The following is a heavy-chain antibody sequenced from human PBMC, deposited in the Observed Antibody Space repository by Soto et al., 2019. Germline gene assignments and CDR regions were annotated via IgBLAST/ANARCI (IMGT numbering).Heavy chain of an antibody. V-gene: IGHV5-10-1*01. CDR1: GYSFTSYW. D-gene: IGHD3-22*01. Sequence: LKISCKGSGYSFTSYWITWVRQMPGKGLQWMGRIDPSDSDTNYNPSFQGHVTFSVDKSISTAYLHCSSLKASDTAIFYCARHSYDSSGYYYGDFWGQGTLVTVSS. CDR2: IDPSDSDT. J-gene: IGHJ4*02. CDR3: ARHSYDSSGYYYGDF.